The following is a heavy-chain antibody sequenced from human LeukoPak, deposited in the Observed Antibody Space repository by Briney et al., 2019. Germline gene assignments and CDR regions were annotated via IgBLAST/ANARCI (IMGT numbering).Heavy chain of an antibody. D-gene: IGHD2-15*01. CDR3: ARDRYCSGGSCYYYGMDV. CDR2: ISSSSSYI. J-gene: IGHJ6*02. Sequence: GGSLRLSCAASGFTFSSYSMNWVRQAPGKGLEWVSSISSSSSYIYYADSVKGRFTISRDNAKNSLYLQMNSLRAEDTAVYYCARDRYCSGGSCYYYGMDVWGQGATVTVSS. V-gene: IGHV3-21*01. CDR1: GFTFSSYS.